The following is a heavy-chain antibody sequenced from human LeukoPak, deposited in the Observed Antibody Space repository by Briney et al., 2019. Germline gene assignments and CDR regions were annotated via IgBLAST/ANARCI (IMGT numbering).Heavy chain of an antibody. V-gene: IGHV4-59*01. CDR1: GGSISSYY. J-gene: IGHJ5*02. Sequence: SETLYLTCTVSGGSISSYYWSWIRQPPGKGLEWIGYIYYSGSTNYNPSLKSRVTISVDTSKNQFSLKLSSVTAADTAVYYCARAQYLWFDPWGQGTLVTVSS. D-gene: IGHD2-2*02. CDR3: ARAQYLWFDP. CDR2: IYYSGST.